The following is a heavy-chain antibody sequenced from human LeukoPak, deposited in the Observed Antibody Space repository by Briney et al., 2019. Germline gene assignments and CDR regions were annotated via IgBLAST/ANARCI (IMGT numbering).Heavy chain of an antibody. V-gene: IGHV4-59*08. D-gene: IGHD6-19*01. CDR1: GGSFSTYY. CDR2: SYYNGSP. J-gene: IGHJ4*02. CDR3: ARHGSDWSFDF. Sequence: PSETLSLTCTVSGGSFSTYYWSWIRQAPGKGLEWIGYSYYNGSPNYNPSLQSRVTISIDTSKNLFSLKLTSVTAADTAVYYCARHGSDWSFDFWGRGTLVTVSS.